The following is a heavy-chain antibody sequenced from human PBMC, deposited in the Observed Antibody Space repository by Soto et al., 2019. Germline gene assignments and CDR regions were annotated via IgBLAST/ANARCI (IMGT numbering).Heavy chain of an antibody. CDR3: ARSATSGDQHFIDS. CDR2: ITPYNGNV. J-gene: IGHJ4*02. D-gene: IGHD7-27*01. Sequence: QMQLLQSGAEVKKTGSSVKISSKTSGWIFTFQYLHWVRQAPGQGLEWLGWITPYNGNVKYAQHFQDRISLTRDNSLTPLFLELRNLRSEDTGLYYCARSATSGDQHFIDSWGQGTLVTVSS. CDR1: GWIFTFQY. V-gene: IGHV1-45*02.